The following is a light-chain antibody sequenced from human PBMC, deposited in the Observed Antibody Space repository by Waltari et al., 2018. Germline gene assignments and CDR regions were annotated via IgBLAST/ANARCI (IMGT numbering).Light chain of an antibody. V-gene: IGLV1-40*01. CDR3: QSYDSSLYV. CDR2: GNS. CDR1: SSNIGAGYD. Sequence: QSVLTQPPSVSGAPGQRVTISCTGSSSNIGAGYDVHWYQQLPGTAPKLLIYGNSSRPSGVPARFSGSKSGTSASLAITGLQAEDEADYYCQSYDSSLYVFGSGTKVTVL. J-gene: IGLJ6*01.